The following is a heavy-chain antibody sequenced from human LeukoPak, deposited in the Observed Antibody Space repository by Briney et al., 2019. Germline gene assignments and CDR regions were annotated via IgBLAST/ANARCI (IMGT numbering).Heavy chain of an antibody. Sequence: PGGSLRLSCAASGFTFSTYAMSWVRHTPGKGLEWVSGISSGGNTQYTDSVKGRFTVSRDNSKNTPHLQMDSLRAEDTAIYYCAKDRRQWVVPYFDSWGQGTVVTVSS. CDR1: GFTFSTYA. J-gene: IGHJ4*02. V-gene: IGHV3-23*01. CDR3: AKDRRQWVVPYFDS. D-gene: IGHD6-19*01. CDR2: ISSGGNT.